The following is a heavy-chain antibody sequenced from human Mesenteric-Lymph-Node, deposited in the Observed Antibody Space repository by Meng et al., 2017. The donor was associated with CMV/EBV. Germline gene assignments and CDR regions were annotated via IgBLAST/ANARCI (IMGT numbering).Heavy chain of an antibody. CDR2: IKVGADSA. Sequence: GGSLRLSCAASGFTVSSNYMSWLRQAPGKGLEWVAGIKVGADSAYVADAVRGRFTISRDNFKNTIYLQMNNLRAEDTAIYYCAKDRITLVRGDAFDVWGQGTVVTVSS. V-gene: IGHV3-53*01. CDR1: GFTVSSNY. J-gene: IGHJ3*01. CDR3: AKDRITLVRGDAFDV. D-gene: IGHD3-10*01.